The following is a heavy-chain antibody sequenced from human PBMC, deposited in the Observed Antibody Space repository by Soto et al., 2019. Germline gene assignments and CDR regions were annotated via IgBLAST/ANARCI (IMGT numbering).Heavy chain of an antibody. CDR2: IYTSGST. D-gene: IGHD6-6*01. CDR1: GGSISSYY. CDR3: ARDSPQDIAARRGNYYYGMDV. J-gene: IGHJ6*02. V-gene: IGHV4-4*07. Sequence: SGTLSLTCTVSGGSISSYYWSWIRQPAGKGLEWIGRIYTSGSTNYNPSLKSRVTMSVDTSKNQFSLKLSSVTAADTAVYYCARDSPQDIAARRGNYYYGMDVWGQGTTVTV.